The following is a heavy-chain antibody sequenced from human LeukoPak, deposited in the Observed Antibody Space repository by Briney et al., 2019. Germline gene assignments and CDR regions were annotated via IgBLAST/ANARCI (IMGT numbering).Heavy chain of an antibody. CDR2: IYSGGST. Sequence: GGSLRLSCAASGFTVSSNYMSWVRQAPGKGLEWVSVIYSGGSTYYADSVKGRFTISRDNSKNTLYLQMNSLRAEDAAVYYCARDGGGSWSFDYWGQGTLVTVSS. D-gene: IGHD3-16*01. CDR1: GFTVSSNY. CDR3: ARDGGGSWSFDY. V-gene: IGHV3-53*01. J-gene: IGHJ4*02.